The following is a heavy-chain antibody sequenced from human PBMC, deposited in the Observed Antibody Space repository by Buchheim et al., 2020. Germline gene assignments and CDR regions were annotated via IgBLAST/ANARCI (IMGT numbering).Heavy chain of an antibody. CDR1: GGSIRSDDYY. CDR3: ARVGSQVDYLLSGWFGP. J-gene: IGHJ5*02. Sequence: QVQLQESGPGLVKASQTLSLTCTVSGGSIRSDDYYWSWIRQPPGKGLEWIGYIYYSGRTYYNPSLKSLLTISLDTSTNQFSLRLSSVTAADTAVYYCARVGSQVDYLLSGWFGPWGQGTL. V-gene: IGHV4-30-4*01. D-gene: IGHD3/OR15-3a*01. CDR2: IYYSGRT.